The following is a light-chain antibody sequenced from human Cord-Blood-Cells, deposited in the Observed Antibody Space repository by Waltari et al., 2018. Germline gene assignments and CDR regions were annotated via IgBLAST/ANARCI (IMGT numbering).Light chain of an antibody. CDR3: CSYAGSSTLV. CDR1: RSDVGSSDL. V-gene: IGLV2-23*01. J-gene: IGLJ3*02. CDR2: EGS. Sequence: SALTPPASVSGSPGQSITISCTGTRSDVGSSDLACLYQQHPGKAPKLMIYEGSKRPSGVSNRFSGSKSGNTASLTISGLQAEDKADYYCCSYAGSSTLVFGGGTKLTVL.